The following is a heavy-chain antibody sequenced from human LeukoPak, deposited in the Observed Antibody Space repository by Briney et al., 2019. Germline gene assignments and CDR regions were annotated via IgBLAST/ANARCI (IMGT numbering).Heavy chain of an antibody. V-gene: IGHV3-7*01. Sequence: SGGSLRLSCVASGFTFSSYWMTWVRQAPGKGLEWVANIKTDGSQIYYVDSVKGRFTISRDNAKNSLYLQMNSLRVEDTAVYYCARDAEEGYDYVWGSYRYHDYWGQGTLVTVSS. D-gene: IGHD3-16*02. CDR2: IKTDGSQI. J-gene: IGHJ4*02. CDR1: GFTFSSYW. CDR3: ARDAEEGYDYVWGSYRYHDY.